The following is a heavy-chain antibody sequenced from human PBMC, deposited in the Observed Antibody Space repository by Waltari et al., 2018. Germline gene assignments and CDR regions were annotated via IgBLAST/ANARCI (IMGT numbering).Heavy chain of an antibody. J-gene: IGHJ4*02. CDR2: ISYNGQT. D-gene: IGHD1-26*01. V-gene: IGHV3-53*01. Sequence: EVQVVKSGGGLIQPGGSRRLPWVASGSGVFNNHMTWVRHATGKGLEWVSGISYNGQTDPVDSVKGRFTISRDNSKNTVYLQMTNLAVEDTAVYYCARAPWEGEDWVQGTLVIVSS. CDR1: GSGVFNNH. CDR3: ARAPWEGED.